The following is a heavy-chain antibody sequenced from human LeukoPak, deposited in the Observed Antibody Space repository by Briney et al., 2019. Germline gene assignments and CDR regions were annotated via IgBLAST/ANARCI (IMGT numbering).Heavy chain of an antibody. CDR1: GFTFSSYG. J-gene: IGHJ6*02. V-gene: IGHV3-33*01. CDR3: ARDGIAAAGQYYCYGMDV. CDR2: IWYDGDNK. Sequence: PGGSLRLSCAASGFTFSSYGMHWVRQAPGKGLEWVAVIWYDGDNKYYADTVKGRFTISRDNSKNTLYLQMNSLRAEGTAVYYCARDGIAAAGQYYCYGMDVWGQGTMVTVSS. D-gene: IGHD6-13*01.